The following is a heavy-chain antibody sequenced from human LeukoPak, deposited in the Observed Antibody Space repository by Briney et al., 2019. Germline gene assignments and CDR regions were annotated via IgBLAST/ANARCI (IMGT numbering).Heavy chain of an antibody. Sequence: GGSLRLSCAASGFTFSDYYMSWIRQAPGKGLEWASYISSSGSTIYYADSVKGRFTISRDNAKNSLYLQMNSLRAEDTAVYYCAGDPHHYYGSDWGQGTLVTVSS. J-gene: IGHJ4*02. D-gene: IGHD3-10*01. CDR1: GFTFSDYY. V-gene: IGHV3-11*01. CDR3: AGDPHHYYGSD. CDR2: ISSSGSTI.